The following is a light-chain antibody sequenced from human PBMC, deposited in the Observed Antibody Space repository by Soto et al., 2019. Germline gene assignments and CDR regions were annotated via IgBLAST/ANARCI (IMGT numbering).Light chain of an antibody. Sequence: QSALTQPASVSGSPGQSITISCTGTSSDVGGYNYVSWFQHHPGKAPKLIIYQVNNRPSDVSNRFSGSKSGNTASLTISGLQAEDEADYYCNSYTSTSTPYVFGTGTKLTVL. V-gene: IGLV2-14*01. J-gene: IGLJ1*01. CDR2: QVN. CDR3: NSYTSTSTPYV. CDR1: SSDVGGYNY.